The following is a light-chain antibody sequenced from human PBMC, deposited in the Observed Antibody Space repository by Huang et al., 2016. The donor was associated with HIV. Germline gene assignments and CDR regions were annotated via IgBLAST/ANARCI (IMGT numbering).Light chain of an antibody. V-gene: IGKV1-NL1*01. Sequence: DIQMTQSPSSLSASVGDRVTITCRASQDIRSSLAWYQQKPGKAPKLLLFAASRLESWVPSRCSGSGSGTDYTLTISSLQPEDFATYYCQQYYTTPRDTFGQGTRLAIK. CDR2: AAS. CDR1: QDIRSS. J-gene: IGKJ5*01. CDR3: QQYYTTPRDT.